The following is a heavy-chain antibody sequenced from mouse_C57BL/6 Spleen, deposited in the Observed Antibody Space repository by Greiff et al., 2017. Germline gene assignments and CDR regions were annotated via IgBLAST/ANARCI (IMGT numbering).Heavy chain of an antibody. Sequence: QVQLQQPGAELVRPGSSVKLSCKASGYTFTSYWMHWVKQRPIQGLEWIGNIDPSDSETHYNQKFKDKATLTVDKSSSTAYMQLSSLTSEDSAVYYCARPTLYGSSSWFAYWGQGTLVTVSA. CDR3: ARPTLYGSSSWFAY. CDR2: IDPSDSET. J-gene: IGHJ3*01. CDR1: GYTFTSYW. D-gene: IGHD1-1*01. V-gene: IGHV1-52*01.